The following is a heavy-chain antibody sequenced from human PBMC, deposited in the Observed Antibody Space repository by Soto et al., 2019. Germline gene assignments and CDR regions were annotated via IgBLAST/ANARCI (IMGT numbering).Heavy chain of an antibody. J-gene: IGHJ4*02. CDR2: IYYSGST. CDR3: ARLINHDYGDGGYYFDY. D-gene: IGHD4-17*01. V-gene: IGHV4-31*03. Sequence: PSETLSLTCTVSGGSISSGGYYWSWIRQHPGKGLEWIGYIYYSGSTYYNPSLKSRVTISVDTSKNQFSLKLSSVTAADTAVYYCARLINHDYGDGGYYFDYWGQGTLVTVSS. CDR1: GGSISSGGYY.